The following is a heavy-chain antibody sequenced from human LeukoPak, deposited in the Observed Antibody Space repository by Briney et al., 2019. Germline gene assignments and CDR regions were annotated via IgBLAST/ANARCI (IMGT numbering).Heavy chain of an antibody. CDR1: GFTVSSNY. Sequence: PGGSLRLSCAASGFTVSSNYMSWVRQAPGKGLEWVSVIYSGGSTYYADSVKGRFTISRDNSKNTLYLQMNSLRAEDTAVYYCAKDSAYDSSGYFGPDYWGQGTLVTVSS. V-gene: IGHV3-53*01. CDR2: IYSGGST. D-gene: IGHD3-22*01. J-gene: IGHJ4*02. CDR3: AKDSAYDSSGYFGPDY.